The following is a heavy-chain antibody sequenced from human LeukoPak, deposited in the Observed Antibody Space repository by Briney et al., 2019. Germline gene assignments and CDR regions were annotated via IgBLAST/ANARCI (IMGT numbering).Heavy chain of an antibody. V-gene: IGHV5-51*01. D-gene: IGHD6-19*01. Sequence: GESLKISCKGSGYIFTSYWIGWVRQMPGKGLEWMGIIYPDDSDTRYSPSFQGQVTISADKSISTAYLQWSSLKASDTAMYYCARQEGAVAGTLVYWGQGTQVTVSS. CDR3: ARQEGAVAGTLVY. CDR1: GYIFTSYW. CDR2: IYPDDSDT. J-gene: IGHJ4*02.